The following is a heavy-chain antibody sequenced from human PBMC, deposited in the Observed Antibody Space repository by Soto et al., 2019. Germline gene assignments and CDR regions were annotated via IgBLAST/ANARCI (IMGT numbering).Heavy chain of an antibody. J-gene: IGHJ5*02. D-gene: IGHD2-15*01. CDR3: ATSSRKHCRGDTCYENWFDP. CDR2: ITPMFGTV. Sequence: SVKVSCKASGDIFSKYVISLARQAPGQGLEWMGGITPMFGTVNLAQRFQGRLTITADESTSTVYMELSTLTSEDTAVYYCATSSRKHCRGDTCYENWFDPWG. V-gene: IGHV1-69*13. CDR1: GDIFSKYV.